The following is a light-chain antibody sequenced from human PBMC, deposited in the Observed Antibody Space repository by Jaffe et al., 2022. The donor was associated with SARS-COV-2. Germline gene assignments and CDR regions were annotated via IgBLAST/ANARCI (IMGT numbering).Light chain of an antibody. J-gene: IGLJ2*01. CDR1: SSDVGGYNY. CDR2: DVS. CDR3: SSYARSGTVI. V-gene: IGLV2-14*03. Sequence: QSALTQPASVSGSPGQSITISCTGTSSDVGGYNYVSWYQQHPGKVPKLMILDVSRRPSGVSDRFSGSKSDNTASLTISGLQAEDEADYYCSSYARSGTVIFGGGTKLTVL.